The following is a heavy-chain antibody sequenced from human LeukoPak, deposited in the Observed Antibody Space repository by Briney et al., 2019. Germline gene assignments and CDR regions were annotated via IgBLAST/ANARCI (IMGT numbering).Heavy chain of an antibody. CDR2: MSSTSRYI. J-gene: IGHJ4*02. CDR1: GFTFSRYR. Sequence: GGTLTLSCAASGFTFSRYRMNWVGQAAGKGVEGGSCMSSTSRYIDYADTGKGRFTISTDNPNTSLSLQMNSLRAEDTAVYYCARPSITVYWGRGTLVTVSS. CDR3: ARPSITVY. V-gene: IGHV3-21*01. D-gene: IGHD2-2*01.